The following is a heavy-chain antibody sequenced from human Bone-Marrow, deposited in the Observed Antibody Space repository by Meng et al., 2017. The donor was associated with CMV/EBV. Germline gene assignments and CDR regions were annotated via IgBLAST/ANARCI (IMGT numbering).Heavy chain of an antibody. Sequence: ASVKVSCKASGYTFTGYYMHWVRQAPGQGLEWMGWINPNSGGTNYAQKFQGRVTMTRDTSISTAYMELSRLRSDDTAVYYCARDVGSGYYGVFNWFDPWGHGTLVTVSS. D-gene: IGHD3-22*01. V-gene: IGHV1-2*02. CDR3: ARDVGSGYYGVFNWFDP. J-gene: IGHJ5*02. CDR1: GYTFTGYY. CDR2: INPNSGGT.